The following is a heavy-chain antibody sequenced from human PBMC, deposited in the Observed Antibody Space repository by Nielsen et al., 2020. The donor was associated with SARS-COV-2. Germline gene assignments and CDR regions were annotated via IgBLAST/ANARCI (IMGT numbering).Heavy chain of an antibody. V-gene: IGHV3-48*03. D-gene: IGHD3-16*01. J-gene: IGHJ4*02. CDR2: ITSSGSAI. CDR3: ARRVRCDY. Sequence: SMKISCAASGSTCSNSEMYWVRQAPGKGLEWVSYITSSGSAIYYPDSVRGRFTISRDNAKTSLYLQMNSLRAEDTAVYYCARRVRCDYWGQGTLVTVSS. CDR1: GSTCSNSE.